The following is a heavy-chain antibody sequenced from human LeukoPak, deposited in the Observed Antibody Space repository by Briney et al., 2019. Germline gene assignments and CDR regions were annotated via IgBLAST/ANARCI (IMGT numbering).Heavy chain of an antibody. Sequence: PGGSLRLSCAGSGFRFSSHGMHWVRQAPGKGLEWLGYIWYDGSNPDYVDPVKGRFTISRDNSKNTVYLQTNSLRAEDTAVYHCARFVGSDYTGSFDLWGQGTPVTVSS. J-gene: IGHJ4*02. CDR3: ARFVGSDYTGSFDL. CDR1: GFRFSSHG. D-gene: IGHD3-10*01. CDR2: IWYDGSNP. V-gene: IGHV3-33*01.